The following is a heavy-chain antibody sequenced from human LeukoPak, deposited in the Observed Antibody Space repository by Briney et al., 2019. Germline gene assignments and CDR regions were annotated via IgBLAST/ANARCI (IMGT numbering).Heavy chain of an antibody. CDR2: FDPEDGET. Sequence: VASVKVSCKVSGYTLTELSMHWVRQAPGEGLEWMGGFDPEDGETIYAQKFQGRVTMTRDMSTSTVYMELSSLRSEDTAVYYCARGAHVRMYDSNHNCFDPWGQGTLVTVSS. D-gene: IGHD3-22*01. J-gene: IGHJ5*02. CDR1: GYTLTELS. CDR3: ARGAHVRMYDSNHNCFDP. V-gene: IGHV1-24*01.